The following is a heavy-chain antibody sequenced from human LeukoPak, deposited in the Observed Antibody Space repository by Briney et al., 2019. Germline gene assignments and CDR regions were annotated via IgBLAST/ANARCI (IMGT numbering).Heavy chain of an antibody. CDR1: GYTLTELS. D-gene: IGHD4-17*01. J-gene: IGHJ4*02. CDR2: FDPEDGET. CDR3: ATSPRPVYGAPSGY. V-gene: IGHV1-24*01. Sequence: ASVNVSCKVSGYTLTELSMHWVRQAPGKGLEWMGGFDPEDGETIYAQKFQGRVTMTEDTSTDTAYMELSSLRSEDTAVYYCATSPRPVYGAPSGYWGQGTLVIVSS.